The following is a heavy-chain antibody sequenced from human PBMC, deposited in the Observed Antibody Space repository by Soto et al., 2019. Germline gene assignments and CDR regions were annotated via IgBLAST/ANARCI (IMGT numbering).Heavy chain of an antibody. D-gene: IGHD3-3*01. V-gene: IGHV2-5*02. CDR3: SHMESRVASYGLDV. CDR2: IYWDDDK. CDR1: GFSLDTSGVG. Sequence: QITLKESGPTLVKPTQTLTLTCTFSGFSLDTSGVGVAWIRQPPGKALEWLTLIYWDDDKRYSPSLRSRLTLTKDTSENRVGLKMTNMDPVDTATYYCSHMESRVASYGLDVWGQGTTVTVSS. J-gene: IGHJ6*02.